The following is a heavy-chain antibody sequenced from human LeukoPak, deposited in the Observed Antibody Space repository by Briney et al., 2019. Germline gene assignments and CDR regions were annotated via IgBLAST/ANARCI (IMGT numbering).Heavy chain of an antibody. V-gene: IGHV3-7*02. Sequence: PGGSLRLSCAASGFTFSSYWMSWVRQAPGKGLEWVANIKQDGSDKYYVDSVKGRFTISRDNAKNTLYLQMNSLRVEDTAVYYCARGAVAGNFDYWGQGTLVTVSS. D-gene: IGHD6-19*01. J-gene: IGHJ4*02. CDR3: ARGAVAGNFDY. CDR2: IKQDGSDK. CDR1: GFTFSSYW.